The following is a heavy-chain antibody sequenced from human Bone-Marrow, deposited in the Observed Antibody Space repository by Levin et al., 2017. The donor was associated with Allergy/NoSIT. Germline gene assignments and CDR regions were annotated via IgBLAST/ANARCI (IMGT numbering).Heavy chain of an antibody. Sequence: SETLSLTCTVSGDSITRFYWAWIRQPPGKGLEWIGYIYYSGSTNYNPSLKSRVTLSIDTSTNQFSLKLKSVTTADTAVYYCARRPGIGATDYWGHGTLVPVSS. CDR3: ARRPGIGATDY. CDR2: IYYSGST. V-gene: IGHV4-59*13. J-gene: IGHJ4*01. CDR1: GDSITRFY. D-gene: IGHD6-13*01.